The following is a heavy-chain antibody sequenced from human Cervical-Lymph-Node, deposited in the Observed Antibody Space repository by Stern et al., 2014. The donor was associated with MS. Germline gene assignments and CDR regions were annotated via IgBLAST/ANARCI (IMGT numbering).Heavy chain of an antibody. Sequence: EMQLVESGGGLLQPGGSLRLSCAVSGITFSSHWMHWVRQAPGKGLVWVSRISGDGSETPSADSVKVRLTISRDNAKNTLYLQIDSLRAEDTAVYYCALSGGLYEFLRYWGQGTPVTVSS. CDR1: GITFSSHW. CDR3: ALSGGLYEFLRY. V-gene: IGHV3-74*02. D-gene: IGHD3-10*01. CDR2: ISGDGSET. J-gene: IGHJ4*02.